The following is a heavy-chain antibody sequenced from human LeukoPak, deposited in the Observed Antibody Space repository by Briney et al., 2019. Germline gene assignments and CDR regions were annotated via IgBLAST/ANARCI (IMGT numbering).Heavy chain of an antibody. CDR3: AKSGCSSNSCYSILSGWLDP. CDR1: GFTFSNAW. D-gene: IGHD2-2*02. V-gene: IGHV3-23*01. J-gene: IGHJ5*02. Sequence: GGALRLSCAVSGFTFSNAWMSWVRQAPGKGLEGVSGISNSGGSTYYADSVKGRFYADSVKGRFTIYRDNSKNTLYIQMNSLRAEDTAVYYCAKSGCSSNSCYSILSGWLDPWGQGTLVTVSS. CDR2: ISNSGGST.